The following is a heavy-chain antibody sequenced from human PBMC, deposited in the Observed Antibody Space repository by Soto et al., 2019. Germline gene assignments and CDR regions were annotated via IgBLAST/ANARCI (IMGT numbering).Heavy chain of an antibody. Sequence: GGSLRLSCAASGFTFSSYSMNWVRQAPGKGLEWVSSISSSSSSYIYYADSVKGRFTISRDNAKNSLYLQMNSLRAEDTAVYYCARQFEDVSSSSSSGWLQFGMDYWGQGTLVTVSS. J-gene: IGHJ4*02. V-gene: IGHV3-21*01. CDR1: GFTFSSYS. D-gene: IGHD6-6*01. CDR3: ARQFEDVSSSSSSGWLQFGMDY. CDR2: ISSSSSSYI.